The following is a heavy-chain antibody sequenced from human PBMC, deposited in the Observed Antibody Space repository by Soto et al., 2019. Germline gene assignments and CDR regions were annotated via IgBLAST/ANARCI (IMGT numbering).Heavy chain of an antibody. Sequence: QVHLVESGGGVVQPGRSLRLSCAASGFSLSSFGMHWVRQAPGRGLEWVAAMSSDGSNTYYGDSVRGRFTISRDTSKNTMYLQMNGLGAEETAVYYCAKDSMSSLPPNYYYYGMDVWGQGTTVNVSS. D-gene: IGHD3-10*02. CDR2: MSSDGSNT. J-gene: IGHJ6*02. V-gene: IGHV3-30*18. CDR1: GFSLSSFG. CDR3: AKDSMSSLPPNYYYYGMDV.